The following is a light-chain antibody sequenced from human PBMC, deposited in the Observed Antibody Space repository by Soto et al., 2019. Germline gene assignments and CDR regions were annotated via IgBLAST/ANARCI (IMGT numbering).Light chain of an antibody. CDR1: SSDVGGYRY. Sequence: QSVLTQPASVSGSPGQSITISCTGTSSDVGGYRYVSWFQHLPGKAPKLIIYEVSNRPSGVSDRFSGSKSGNTASLTISGLQAEDEADSYCTSYTTSNTYVFGSGSKLTVL. CDR2: EVS. V-gene: IGLV2-14*01. J-gene: IGLJ1*01. CDR3: TSYTTSNTYV.